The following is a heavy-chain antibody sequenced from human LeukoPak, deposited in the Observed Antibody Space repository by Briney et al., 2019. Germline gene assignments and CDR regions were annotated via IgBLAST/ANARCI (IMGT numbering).Heavy chain of an antibody. Sequence: GGSLRLSCAASGFTFSSYGMHWVRQAPGKGPEWVAVIWYDGSNKYYADSGKGRFTISRDDSKNTLYLQMNSLRAEDTAVYYCAREYCSSTSCLSTDNWFDPWGQGTLVTVSS. J-gene: IGHJ5*02. CDR1: GFTFSSYG. CDR2: IWYDGSNK. D-gene: IGHD2-2*01. CDR3: AREYCSSTSCLSTDNWFDP. V-gene: IGHV3-33*01.